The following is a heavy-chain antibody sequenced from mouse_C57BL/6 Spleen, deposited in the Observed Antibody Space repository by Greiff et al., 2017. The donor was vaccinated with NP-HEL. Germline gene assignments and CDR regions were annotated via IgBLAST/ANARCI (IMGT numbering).Heavy chain of an antibody. Sequence: QVQLKQPGAELVMPGASVKLSCKASGYTFTSYWMHWVKQRPGQGLEWIGEIDPSDSYTNYNQKFKGKSTLTVDKSSSTAYMQLSSLTSEDSAVYYCARREIYYAFDYWGQGTTHTVSS. CDR1: GYTFTSYW. D-gene: IGHD2-1*01. V-gene: IGHV1-69*01. CDR2: IDPSDSYT. J-gene: IGHJ2*01. CDR3: ARREIYYAFDY.